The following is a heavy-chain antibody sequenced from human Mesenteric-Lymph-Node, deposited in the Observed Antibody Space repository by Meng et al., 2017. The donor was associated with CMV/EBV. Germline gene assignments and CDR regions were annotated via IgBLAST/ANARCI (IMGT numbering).Heavy chain of an antibody. Sequence: GGSLRLSCAASGFTFTNYAMNWVRQAPGKGLECVSAISGSGDNTYYADSVKGRFTISRDNAKNTLYLQLNSLRAEDTAVYYCARGHYSGSYYDYWGQGTLVTVSS. CDR3: ARGHYSGSYYDY. CDR1: GFTFTNYA. D-gene: IGHD1-26*01. J-gene: IGHJ4*02. V-gene: IGHV3-23*01. CDR2: ISGSGDNT.